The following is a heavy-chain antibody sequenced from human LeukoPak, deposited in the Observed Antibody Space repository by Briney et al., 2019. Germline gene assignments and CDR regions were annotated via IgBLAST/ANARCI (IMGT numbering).Heavy chain of an antibody. CDR1: GFTVSSHY. J-gene: IGHJ4*02. CDR3: ARDPGYSYGLIDY. V-gene: IGHV3-66*01. D-gene: IGHD5-18*01. CDR2: IYSGGST. Sequence: GGSLRLSCAASGFTVSSHYMTWVRQAPGKGLEWVSVIYSGGSTYYADSVKGRFTISRDNSKNTLYLQMNSLRAEDTAVYYCARDPGYSYGLIDYWGQGTLVTVSS.